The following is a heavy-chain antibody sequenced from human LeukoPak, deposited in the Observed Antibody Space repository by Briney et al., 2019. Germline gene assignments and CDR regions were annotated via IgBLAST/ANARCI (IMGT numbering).Heavy chain of an antibody. D-gene: IGHD5-12*01. CDR1: GYAFTGYF. Sequence: ASVKVSCKASGYAFTGYFMHWMRQAPGQGLEWMAWINPNSGATNYAPKFQGRVTLTRDTSITTAYMELSRLRSDDTAVYYCARDFGRYSGYDFDFWDQGTLVTVSS. J-gene: IGHJ4*02. CDR3: ARDFGRYSGYDFDF. CDR2: INPNSGAT. V-gene: IGHV1-2*02.